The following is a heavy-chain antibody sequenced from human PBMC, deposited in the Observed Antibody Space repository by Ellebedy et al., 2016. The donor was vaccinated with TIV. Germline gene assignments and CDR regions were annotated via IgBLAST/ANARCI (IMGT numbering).Heavy chain of an antibody. CDR3: ASPKRNLYDSGSHLVFGY. D-gene: IGHD3-10*01. V-gene: IGHV1-69*13. Sequence: ASVKVSCXASGGTFSSYTINWVRKAPGQGLDWMGGIIPFFGTSRYSQKFQGRVTITADESTSTAFLELSSLSSVDTAVYYCASPKRNLYDSGSHLVFGYWGQGTLVTVSS. J-gene: IGHJ4*02. CDR1: GGTFSSYT. CDR2: IIPFFGTS.